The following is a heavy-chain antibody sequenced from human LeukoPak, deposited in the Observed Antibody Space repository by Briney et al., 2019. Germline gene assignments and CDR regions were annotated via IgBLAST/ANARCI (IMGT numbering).Heavy chain of an antibody. V-gene: IGHV4-59*01. CDR3: ARGLWMDTANDAFDI. CDR2: VYYSGST. CDR1: GASSRSYY. D-gene: IGHD5-18*01. J-gene: IGHJ3*02. Sequence: PSETLSLTCTVSGASSRSYYWNWIRQPPGKGLEWIRHVYYSGSTNYNPSLKSRVTMSVDTSKNQISLKLSSVAAADTAVYYCARGLWMDTANDAFDIWGQGTMVTVSS.